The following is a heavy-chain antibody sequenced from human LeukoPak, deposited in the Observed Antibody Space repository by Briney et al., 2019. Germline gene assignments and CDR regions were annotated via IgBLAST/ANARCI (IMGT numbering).Heavy chain of an antibody. D-gene: IGHD3-10*01. CDR1: GFTFSSYA. CDR3: AKDYQAHYYGSGSYYANFDY. J-gene: IGHJ4*02. V-gene: IGHV3-23*01. Sequence: GGSLRLSCAASGFTFSSYAMSWVRQAPGKGLEWVSAISGSGGSTYYADSVKGRLTISRDNSKNTLYLQMNSLRAEDTAVYYCAKDYQAHYYGSGSYYANFDYWGQGTLVTVSS. CDR2: ISGSGGST.